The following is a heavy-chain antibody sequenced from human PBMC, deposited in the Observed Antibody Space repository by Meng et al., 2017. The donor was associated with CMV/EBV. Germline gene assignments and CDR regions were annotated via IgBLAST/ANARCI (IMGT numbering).Heavy chain of an antibody. CDR3: ARGLAARPWDY. V-gene: IGHV4-39*01. D-gene: IGHD6-6*01. CDR1: GGSISSSSYY. CDR2: IYYSGST. Sequence: SETLSLTCTVSGGSISSSSYYWGWIRQPPGKGLEWIGSIYYSGSTYYNPSLKSRVTISVDTSKNQFSLKLSSVTAADTAVYYCARGLAARPWDYWGQGTLVTVSS. J-gene: IGHJ4*02.